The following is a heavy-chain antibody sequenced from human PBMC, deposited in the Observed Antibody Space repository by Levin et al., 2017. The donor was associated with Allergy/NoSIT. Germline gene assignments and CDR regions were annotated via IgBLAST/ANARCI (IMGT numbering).Heavy chain of an antibody. D-gene: IGHD3-10*01. CDR3: AKRDLLWFGELWGLIDY. CDR1: GFTFSSYG. V-gene: IGHV3-30*18. Sequence: PGGSLRLSCAASGFTFSSYGMHWVRQAPGKGLEWVAVISYDGSNKYYADSVKGRFTISRDNSKNTLYLQMNSLRAEDTAVYYCAKRDLLWFGELWGLIDYWGQGTLVTVSS. CDR2: ISYDGSNK. J-gene: IGHJ4*02.